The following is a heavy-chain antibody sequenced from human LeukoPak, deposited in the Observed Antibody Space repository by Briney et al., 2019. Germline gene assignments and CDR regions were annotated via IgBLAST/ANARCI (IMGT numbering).Heavy chain of an antibody. D-gene: IGHD4-11*01. J-gene: IGHJ5*02. CDR3: ARDRAVTTLLARFDP. CDR2: IKQDGSEK. V-gene: IGHV3-7*01. CDR1: GFTFSSYS. Sequence: PGGSLRLPCAASGFTFSSYSMSWVRQAPGKGLEWVANIKQDGSEKYYVDSVKGRFTISRDNAKNSLYLQMNSLRAEDTAVYYCARDRAVTTLLARFDPWGQGTLVTVSS.